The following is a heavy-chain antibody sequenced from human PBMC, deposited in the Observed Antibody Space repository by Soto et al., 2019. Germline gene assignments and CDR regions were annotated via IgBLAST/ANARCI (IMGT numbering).Heavy chain of an antibody. J-gene: IGHJ6*02. D-gene: IGHD6-25*01. CDR3: AAGGYPSYGMDV. Sequence: SVKVSCKASGFTFTSSAVQWVRQARGQRLEWIGWIAVGSGNTNYAQKFQERVTITRDMSTSTAYMELSSLRSEDTAVYYCAAGGYPSYGMDVWGQGTTVTVSS. CDR1: GFTFTSSA. CDR2: IAVGSGNT. V-gene: IGHV1-58*01.